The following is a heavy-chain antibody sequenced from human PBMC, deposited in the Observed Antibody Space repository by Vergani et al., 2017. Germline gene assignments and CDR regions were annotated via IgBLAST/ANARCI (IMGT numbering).Heavy chain of an antibody. CDR1: GGSISSGSYY. CDR2: IYTSGST. Sequence: QVQLQESGPGLVKPSQTLSLTCTVSGGSISSGSYYWSWIRQPAGKGLEWIGRIYTSGSTNYNPSLKSRVTISVDTSTNQFSLKLSSVTAADTAVYYCARGDSSSWYGIDYWGQGTLVTVSS. D-gene: IGHD6-13*01. CDR3: ARGDSSSWYGIDY. J-gene: IGHJ4*02. V-gene: IGHV4-61*02.